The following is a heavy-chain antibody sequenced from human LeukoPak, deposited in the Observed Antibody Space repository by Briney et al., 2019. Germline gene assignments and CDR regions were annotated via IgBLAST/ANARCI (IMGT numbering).Heavy chain of an antibody. D-gene: IGHD5-18*01. CDR1: GGSISSYY. CDR3: ASLGYSYGYNTPSYYYYYMDV. Sequence: SETLSLTCTVSGGSISSYYWSWIRQPPGKGLEWIGYIYYSGSTNYNPSLKSRVTISVDTSNNQFSLKLSSVTAADTAVYYCASLGYSYGYNTPSYYYYYMDVWGKGTTVTVSS. V-gene: IGHV4-59*08. CDR2: IYYSGST. J-gene: IGHJ6*03.